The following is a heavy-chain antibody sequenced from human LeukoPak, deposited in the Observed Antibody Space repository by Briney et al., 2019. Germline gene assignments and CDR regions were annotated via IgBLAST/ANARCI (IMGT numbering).Heavy chain of an antibody. Sequence: GASVKVSCKAAGYTFTSYYMHWVRKAPGQGLEWMGIINPSGGSTSYAQKFQGRVTMTRDTSTSTVYMELSSLRSEDTGVYYCAREGDESSSWYPLLGFDPWGQGTLVTVSS. CDR1: GYTFTSYY. J-gene: IGHJ5*02. CDR2: INPSGGST. CDR3: AREGDESSSWYPLLGFDP. D-gene: IGHD6-13*01. V-gene: IGHV1-46*03.